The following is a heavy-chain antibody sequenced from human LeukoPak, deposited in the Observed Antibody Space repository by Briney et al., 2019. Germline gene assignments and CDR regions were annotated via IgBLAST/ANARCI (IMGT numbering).Heavy chain of an antibody. J-gene: IGHJ4*02. V-gene: IGHV3-30-3*01. D-gene: IGHD3-22*01. Sequence: GGSLRLSCAASGFTFSSYAMHWVRQAPGKGLEWVAVISYDGSNKYYADSVKGRFTISRDNSKNTLYLQMNSLRAEDTAVYYCARDSTYYYDSSGYLDYWGQGTLVTVSS. CDR1: GFTFSSYA. CDR2: ISYDGSNK. CDR3: ARDSTYYYDSSGYLDY.